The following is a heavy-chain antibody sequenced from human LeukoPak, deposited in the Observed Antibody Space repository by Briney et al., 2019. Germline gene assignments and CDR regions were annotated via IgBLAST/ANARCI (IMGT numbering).Heavy chain of an antibody. CDR1: GFTFSSYG. CDR3: AKDGYYYDSSGYYTEGYFDY. CDR2: ISYDGSNK. V-gene: IGHV3-30*18. Sequence: GRSLRLSCAASGFTFSSYGMHWVRQAPGKGLEWVAVISYDGSNKYYADSVKGRFTISRDNSKNTLYLQMNSLRAEDTAVYYCAKDGYYYDSSGYYTEGYFDYWGQGTLVTVSS. J-gene: IGHJ4*02. D-gene: IGHD3-22*01.